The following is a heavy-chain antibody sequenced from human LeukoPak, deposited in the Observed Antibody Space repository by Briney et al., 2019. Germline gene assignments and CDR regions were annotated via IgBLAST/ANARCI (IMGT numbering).Heavy chain of an antibody. J-gene: IGHJ4*02. V-gene: IGHV3-53*01. CDR1: GFTVSSNS. D-gene: IGHD2-2*01. CDR2: IYSDNT. Sequence: GGSLRLSCTVSGFTVSSNSMSWVRQAPGKGLEWVSFIYSDNTHYSDSVKGRFTISRDNAKNSLYLQMNSLRAEDTAVYYCARGTVVPAAMNYWGQGTLVTVSS. CDR3: ARGTVVPAAMNY.